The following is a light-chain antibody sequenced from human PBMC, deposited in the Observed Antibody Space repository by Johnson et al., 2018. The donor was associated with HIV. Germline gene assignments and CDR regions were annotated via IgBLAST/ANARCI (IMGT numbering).Light chain of an antibody. CDR1: SSNIGNNY. CDR3: GTWDSSLSAYV. CDR2: ENN. J-gene: IGLJ1*01. Sequence: QSVLTQPPSVSAAPGQKVTISCSGSSSNIGNNYVSWYQQLPGTAPKLLIYENNKRPSRIPDLFSASKSGTSATLGITGLQTGDEADYYCGTWDSSLSAYVFGTGTKVTVL. V-gene: IGLV1-51*02.